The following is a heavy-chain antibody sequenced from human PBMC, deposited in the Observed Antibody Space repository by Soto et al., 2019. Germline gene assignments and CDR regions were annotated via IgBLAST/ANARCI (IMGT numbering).Heavy chain of an antibody. CDR1: GFTFSSYG. V-gene: IGHV3-30*18. CDR3: AKVGWEPPGLDY. D-gene: IGHD1-26*01. J-gene: IGHJ4*02. CDR2: ISYDGSNK. Sequence: QVQLVESGGGVVQPGRSLRLSCAASGFTFSSYGMHWVRQAPGMGLEWVAVISYDGSNKYYADSVKGRFTISRDNSKNTLYLQMNSLRAEDTAVYYCAKVGWEPPGLDYWGQGTLVTVSS.